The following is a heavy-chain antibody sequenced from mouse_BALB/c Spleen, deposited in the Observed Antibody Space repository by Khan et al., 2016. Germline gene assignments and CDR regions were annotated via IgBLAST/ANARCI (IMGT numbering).Heavy chain of an antibody. CDR1: GFSLTTYG. V-gene: IGHV2-9*02. CDR2: IWAGGST. CDR3: AKDSGSVLYYFDY. D-gene: IGHD1-3*01. J-gene: IGHJ2*01. Sequence: QVQLKESGPGLVAPSQSLSITCTVSGFSLTTYGIHWVRQPPGKGLEWLGIIWAGGSTNYNSALMSRLSFSKDNSKSRVLLKMNSLQTDDTAIYYCAKDSGSVLYYFDYWGQGTTLTVSS.